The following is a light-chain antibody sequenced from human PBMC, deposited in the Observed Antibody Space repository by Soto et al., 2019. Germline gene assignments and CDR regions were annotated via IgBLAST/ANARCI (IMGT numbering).Light chain of an antibody. J-gene: IGLJ1*01. CDR1: RSDIGSYNY. CDR3: ISYTGSSTSYV. V-gene: IGLV2-14*01. Sequence: QSVLTQPASVSGSPGQSITISCSGTRSDIGSYNYVAWYQHFPGKTPKILIYGVSNRPAGVYSGFSGSKSGNTASLTSSGRQAEDEADYYCISYTGSSTSYVFGSGTKVTVL. CDR2: GVS.